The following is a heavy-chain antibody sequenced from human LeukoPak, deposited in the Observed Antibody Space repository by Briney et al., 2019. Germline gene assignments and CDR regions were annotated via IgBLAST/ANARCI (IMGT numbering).Heavy chain of an antibody. Sequence: ASVKVSCKASGYTFTGYYMHWVRQAPGQGLEWMGWINPNSGGTNYAQKFQGRVTMTRDTSISTAYMELSRLISDDTAVYYCARWASYDSSGYYHDYWGQGTLVTVSS. J-gene: IGHJ4*02. V-gene: IGHV1-2*02. CDR1: GYTFTGYY. CDR2: INPNSGGT. CDR3: ARWASYDSSGYYHDY. D-gene: IGHD3-22*01.